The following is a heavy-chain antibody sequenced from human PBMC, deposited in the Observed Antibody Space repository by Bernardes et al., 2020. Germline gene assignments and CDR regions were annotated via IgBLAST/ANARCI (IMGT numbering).Heavy chain of an antibody. CDR2: IKSKSDGGTA. Sequence: GGSLRLSCAASGFTFSNAWMTWVRQAPGKGLDWVGRIKSKSDGGTADYAAPVKGRFTISRDDSRNTLYLEMNNLRIEDTAIYYCSQFDDYLYYMTVWGKGTTVTVSS. J-gene: IGHJ6*03. V-gene: IGHV3-15*01. D-gene: IGHD3-10*01. CDR3: SQFDDYLYYMTV. CDR1: GFTFSNAW.